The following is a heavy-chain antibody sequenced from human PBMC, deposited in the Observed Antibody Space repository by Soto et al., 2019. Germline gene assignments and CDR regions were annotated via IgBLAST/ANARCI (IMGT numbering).Heavy chain of an antibody. Sequence: PSETLSLTCSVSGGSISSGDYYWNWIRQPPGKGLEWIGYIYYSGSTNYNPSLKSRVTISVDTSKNQFSLKLSSVTAADTAVYYCARDLEYCISTSCYHNWFDPWGQGALVTVSS. V-gene: IGHV4-61*08. CDR3: ARDLEYCISTSCYHNWFDP. CDR1: GGSISSGDYY. D-gene: IGHD2-2*01. J-gene: IGHJ5*02. CDR2: IYYSGST.